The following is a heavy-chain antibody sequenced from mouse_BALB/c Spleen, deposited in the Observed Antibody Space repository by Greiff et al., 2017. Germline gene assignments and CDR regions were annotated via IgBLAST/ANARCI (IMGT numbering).Heavy chain of an antibody. D-gene: IGHD2-14*01. V-gene: IGHV5-6-5*01. CDR2: ISSGGST. Sequence: EVQRVESGGGLVQPGGSLKLSCAASGFTFSSYAMSWVRQTPEKRLEWVASISSGGSTYYPDSVKGRFTISRDNARNILYLQMSSLRSEDTAMYYCARGYRYDAYYAMDYWGQGTSVTVSS. CDR1: GFTFSSYA. CDR3: ARGYRYDAYYAMDY. J-gene: IGHJ4*01.